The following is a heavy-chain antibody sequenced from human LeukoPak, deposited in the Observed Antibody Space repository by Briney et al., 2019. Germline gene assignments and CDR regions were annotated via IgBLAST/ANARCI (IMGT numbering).Heavy chain of an antibody. CDR1: GFTFSSYW. V-gene: IGHV3-7*01. CDR2: IKQDXSEX. CDR3: ARSLWPEDY. Sequence: PGGSLRLSCAASGFTFSSYWMSWVRQAPGKGLEWVANIKQDXSEXNYVDSVXGRFTISRDNAKTSLYLQMNSLRVEDTAVYYCARSLWPEDYWGQGTLVTVSS. J-gene: IGHJ4*02. D-gene: IGHD5-18*01.